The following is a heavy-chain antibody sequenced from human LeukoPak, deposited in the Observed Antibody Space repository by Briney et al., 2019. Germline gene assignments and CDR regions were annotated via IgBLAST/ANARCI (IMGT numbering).Heavy chain of an antibody. D-gene: IGHD6-19*01. V-gene: IGHV4-39*01. J-gene: IGHJ4*02. Sequence: SGTLSLTCTVSGGSISSSSYYWGWIRQPPGTGLEWIGSIYYSGSTYYNPSLKSRVTISVDTSKNQFSLKLSSVTAADTAVYYCARYSSGYLSLDYWGQGTLVTVSS. CDR3: ARYSSGYLSLDY. CDR2: IYYSGST. CDR1: GGSISSSSYY.